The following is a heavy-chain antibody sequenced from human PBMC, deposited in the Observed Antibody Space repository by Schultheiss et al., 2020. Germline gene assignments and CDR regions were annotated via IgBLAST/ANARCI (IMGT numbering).Heavy chain of an antibody. J-gene: IGHJ4*02. CDR3: ARGMITFGGVIVFFDY. CDR2: IYHSGST. D-gene: IGHD3-16*02. Sequence: SETLSLTCTVSGGSISSGYYWGWIRQPPGKGLEWIGSIYHSGSTYYNPSLKSRVTISVDTSKNQFSLKLSSVTAADTAVYYCARGMITFGGVIVFFDYWGQETLVTVSS. CDR1: GGSISSGYY. V-gene: IGHV4-38-2*02.